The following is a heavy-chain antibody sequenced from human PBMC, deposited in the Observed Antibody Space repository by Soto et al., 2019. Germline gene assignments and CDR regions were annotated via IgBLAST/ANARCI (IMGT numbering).Heavy chain of an antibody. Sequence: GGSLSLSCAASGFTFSSYWMHWVRQALGKGLVWVSRINSDGSSTSYADSVKGRFTISRDNAKNTLYLQMNSLRAEDTAVYYCARGRGPGITIFGVVIKQANDYWGQGTLVTVSS. J-gene: IGHJ4*02. V-gene: IGHV3-74*01. CDR2: INSDGSST. CDR1: GFTFSSYW. D-gene: IGHD3-3*01. CDR3: ARGRGPGITIFGVVIKQANDY.